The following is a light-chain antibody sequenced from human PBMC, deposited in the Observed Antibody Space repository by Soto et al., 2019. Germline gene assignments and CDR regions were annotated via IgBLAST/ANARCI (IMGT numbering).Light chain of an antibody. Sequence: QSVLTQPPSVSGAPGQRVTISCTVSGSTFGAGSDVHWYQQVPGTAPKLLISYNTNRPSGVPDRFSGSKSGTSASLAISGLQPEDEADYYCQVWDSSSDHPVFGGGTKLTVL. J-gene: IGLJ2*01. CDR3: QVWDSSSDHPV. V-gene: IGLV1-40*01. CDR1: GSTFGAGSD. CDR2: YNT.